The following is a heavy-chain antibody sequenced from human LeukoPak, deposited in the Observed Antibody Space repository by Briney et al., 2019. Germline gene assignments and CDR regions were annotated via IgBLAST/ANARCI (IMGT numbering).Heavy chain of an antibody. CDR1: GGTFSSYA. D-gene: IGHD6-19*01. Sequence: ASVKVSCKASGGTFSSYAISWVRQAPGQGLEWMGGIIPIFGTANYAQEFQGRVTITADESTSTAYMELSSLRSEDTAVYYCARDQHSSGWFDYWGQGALVTVSS. CDR2: IIPIFGTA. CDR3: ARDQHSSGWFDY. J-gene: IGHJ4*02. V-gene: IGHV1-69*13.